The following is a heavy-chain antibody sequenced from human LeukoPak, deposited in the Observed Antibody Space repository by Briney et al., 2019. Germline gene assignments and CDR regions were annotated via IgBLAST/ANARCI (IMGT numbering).Heavy chain of an antibody. CDR2: IYPGDSDT. D-gene: IGHD3-22*01. Sequence: GESLKISCKGSGYSFTTYWIGWVHQMPGRGLEWMWIIYPGDSDTRYSPSLQGQVTISADKSISTAYLQWSSLKASDTAIYYCARQFRDSSGYYSYYFDYWGQGTLVTVSS. J-gene: IGHJ4*02. CDR1: GYSFTTYW. CDR3: ARQFRDSSGYYSYYFDY. V-gene: IGHV5-51*07.